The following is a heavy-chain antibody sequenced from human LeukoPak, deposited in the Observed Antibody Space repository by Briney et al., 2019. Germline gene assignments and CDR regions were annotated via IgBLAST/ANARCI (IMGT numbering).Heavy chain of an antibody. J-gene: IGHJ4*02. Sequence: GGSLRLSCAASGFTFSSYAMSWVRQAPGKGLEWVSAISGSGGSTYYADSVKGRFTISRDNSKNSLYLQMNSLRAEDTAVYYCASALAARSFYFDCWGQGTLVTVSS. CDR3: ASALAARSFYFDC. CDR2: ISGSGGST. CDR1: GFTFSSYA. D-gene: IGHD3-10*01. V-gene: IGHV3-23*01.